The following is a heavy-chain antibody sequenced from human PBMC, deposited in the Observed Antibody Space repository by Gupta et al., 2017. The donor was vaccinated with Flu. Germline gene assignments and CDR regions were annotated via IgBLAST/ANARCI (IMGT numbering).Heavy chain of an antibody. J-gene: IGHJ5*02. CDR2: ISSSSSYI. V-gene: IGHV3-21*01. D-gene: IGHD6-13*01. CDR1: GFTFSSYS. Sequence: EVQLVESGGGLVKPGGSLRLSCAASGFTFSSYSMNWVRQGPGKGLEWVSSISSSSSYIYYADSVKGRFTISRDNAKNSLYLQMNSLRAEDTAVYYCARDLGPQPYSSSWSNWFDPWGQGTLVTVSS. CDR3: ARDLGPQPYSSSWSNWFDP.